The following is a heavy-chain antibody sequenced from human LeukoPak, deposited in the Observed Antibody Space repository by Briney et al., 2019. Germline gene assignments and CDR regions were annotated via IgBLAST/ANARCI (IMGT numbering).Heavy chain of an antibody. CDR2: IYYSGST. Sequence: SETLSLTCTIPGGSISSSSYYWGWIRQPPGKGLEWIGRIYYSGSTYYNPSPKSRVTISVDTSKNQFSLNLSSVTAADTAVYYCARIAAAGPGGYWYFDLWGRGTLVTVSS. D-gene: IGHD6-13*01. CDR3: ARIAAAGPGGYWYFDL. J-gene: IGHJ2*01. V-gene: IGHV4-39*01. CDR1: GGSISSSSYY.